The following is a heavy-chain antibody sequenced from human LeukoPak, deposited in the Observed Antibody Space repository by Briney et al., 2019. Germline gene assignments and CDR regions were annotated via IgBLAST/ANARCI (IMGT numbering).Heavy chain of an antibody. J-gene: IGHJ6*03. CDR1: GYTFTNYG. CDR2: ISAYNDNT. CDR3: ARVVPAATGSDYYYMDV. Sequence: ASVKVSCKASGYTFTNYGISWVRQAPGQGLEWMGRISAYNDNTNYAQNLQGRVTMTTDTSTSTAYMELRSLRSDDTAVYYCARVVPAATGSDYYYMDVWGKGTTVTVSS. V-gene: IGHV1-18*01. D-gene: IGHD2-2*01.